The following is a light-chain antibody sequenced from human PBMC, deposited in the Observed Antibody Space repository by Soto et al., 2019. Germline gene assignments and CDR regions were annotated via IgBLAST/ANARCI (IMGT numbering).Light chain of an antibody. Sequence: EIVFTQSDCTLCLSTGERDTLSYRASQNVSSSYLAWYQQKPGQAPRLLIYGASSRATGIPDRFSGSGSGTDFTLTISRLEPEDFAVYYCQQYGSSPEPFGQGTKVDIK. CDR3: QQYGSSPEP. V-gene: IGKV3-20*01. J-gene: IGKJ1*01. CDR1: QNVSSSY. CDR2: GAS.